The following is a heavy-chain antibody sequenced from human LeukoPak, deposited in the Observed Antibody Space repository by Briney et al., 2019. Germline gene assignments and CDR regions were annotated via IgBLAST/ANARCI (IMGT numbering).Heavy chain of an antibody. CDR1: GGSFSDYS. J-gene: IGHJ4*02. CDR2: INHSGGT. CDR3: ARGLSGYCGGATCSSDN. V-gene: IGHV4-34*01. Sequence: SETLSLTCAVFGGSFSDYSWTWIRQPPGKGLEWIGEINHSGGTNYSPSLKSRVTISIDTSKNQFSLKLTSVTAADTAVYYCARGLSGYCGGATCSSDNWGQGTRVTVSS. D-gene: IGHD2-15*01.